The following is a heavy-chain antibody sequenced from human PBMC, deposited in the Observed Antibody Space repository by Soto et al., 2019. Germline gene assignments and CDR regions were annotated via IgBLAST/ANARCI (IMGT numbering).Heavy chain of an antibody. V-gene: IGHV4-59*08. CDR3: ARLQGLTTFDL. CDR2: IYYTGST. D-gene: IGHD4-17*01. CDR1: GGSISTYY. Sequence: QVQLQESGPGLVKPSETLSLTCTVSGGSISTYYWSWIRQPPGKGLEWIGYIYYTGSTNYNPSLKSGVPISIPTAQNQFPLTATSVTAADTAVYYCARLQGLTTFDLWGRGTLLTVSS. J-gene: IGHJ2*01.